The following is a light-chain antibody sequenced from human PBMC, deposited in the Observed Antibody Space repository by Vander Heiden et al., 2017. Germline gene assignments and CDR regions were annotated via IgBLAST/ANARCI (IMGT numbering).Light chain of an antibody. CDR1: SNNVGDRG. CDR2: RNN. CDR3: LAWDSSLSARI. V-gene: IGLV10-54*04. Sequence: QAGLTQPPSVSKGLRQTATLTCTGHSNNVGDRGAAWLQQHQGHPPKLLSYRNNNRPSGISERFSASRSGNTASLTISGLQPEDEADYYCLAWDSSLSARIFGGGTKLTVL. J-gene: IGLJ2*01.